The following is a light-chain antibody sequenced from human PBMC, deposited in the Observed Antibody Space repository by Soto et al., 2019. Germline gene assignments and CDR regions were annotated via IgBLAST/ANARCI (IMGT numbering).Light chain of an antibody. J-gene: IGKJ1*01. CDR2: DAS. Sequence: AIQLTPSPSSLSASVGDRVTITCRASQGIRSALAWYQQKPGKAPQLLIYDASSLESGVPSRFSGSGSGTDFTLTISSLQPEDFATYYCQQFNTYSWTFGQGTKVDIK. CDR1: QGIRSA. V-gene: IGKV1-13*02. CDR3: QQFNTYSWT.